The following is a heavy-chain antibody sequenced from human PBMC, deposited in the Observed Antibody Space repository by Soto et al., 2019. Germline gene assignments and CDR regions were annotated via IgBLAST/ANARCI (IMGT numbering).Heavy chain of an antibody. CDR2: ISGSSDFL. CDR1: GFTFSNSI. V-gene: IGHV3-21*01. J-gene: IGHJ3*02. Sequence: GGPLRLSCAASGFTFSNSIINWVRQAPGQGLEWVSSISGSSDFLYYADSVKGRFTISRDTATNSLYLQMNSLRAEDTAVYYCATSTWYAFDIWGQGTMVTVSS. CDR3: ATSTWYAFDI. D-gene: IGHD6-13*01.